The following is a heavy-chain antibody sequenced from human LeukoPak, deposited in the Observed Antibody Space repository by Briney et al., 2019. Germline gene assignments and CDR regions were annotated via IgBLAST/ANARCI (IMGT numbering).Heavy chain of an antibody. J-gene: IGHJ6*02. D-gene: IGHD5-18*01. CDR3: ARGLDTAYGMDV. V-gene: IGHV1-69*13. CDR1: GGTFSSYA. Sequence: GASVKVSCEASGGTFSSYAISWVRQAPGQGLEWMGGIIPIFGTANYAQKFQGRVTITADESTSTAYMELSSLRSEDTAVYYCARGLDTAYGMDVWGQGTTVTVSS. CDR2: IIPIFGTA.